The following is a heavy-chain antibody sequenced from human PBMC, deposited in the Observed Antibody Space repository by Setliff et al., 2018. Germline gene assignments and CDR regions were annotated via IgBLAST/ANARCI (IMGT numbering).Heavy chain of an antibody. J-gene: IGHJ5*02. CDR2: VYYSGST. CDR1: GGSISGSSSF. D-gene: IGHD3-16*01. CDR3: ARRTFGSGRFDP. Sequence: SETLSLTCTVSGGSISGSSSFWGWIRQPTGKGMEWIGSVYYSGSTYYNPSLKSRVTISVDTSKNQFSLKLRSVTAADTAVYYCARRTFGSGRFDPWGQGTLVTVSS. V-gene: IGHV4-39*01.